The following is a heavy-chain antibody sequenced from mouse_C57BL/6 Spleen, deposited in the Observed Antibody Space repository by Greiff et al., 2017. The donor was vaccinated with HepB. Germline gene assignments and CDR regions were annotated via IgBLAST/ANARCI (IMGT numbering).Heavy chain of an antibody. CDR3: ANNGSPYYYAMDY. D-gene: IGHD1-1*01. V-gene: IGHV1-53*01. Sequence: QVQLQQSGTELVKPGASVKLSCKASGYTFTSYWMHWVKQRPGQGLEWIGNINPSNGGTNYNEKFKSRATLTVDKSSSTAYMQLSSLTSEDSAVYYCANNGSPYYYAMDYWGQGTSVTVSS. CDR2: INPSNGGT. J-gene: IGHJ4*01. CDR1: GYTFTSYW.